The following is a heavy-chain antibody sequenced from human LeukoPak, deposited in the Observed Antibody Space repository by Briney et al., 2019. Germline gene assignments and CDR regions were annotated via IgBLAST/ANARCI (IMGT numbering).Heavy chain of an antibody. CDR2: IRYDGSNK. J-gene: IGHJ4*02. Sequence: PGGSLRLSCAASGFTFSSYGMHWVRQAPGKGLEWVAFIRYDGSNKYYADSVKGRFTISRDSSKNTLYLQMNSLRAEDTAVYYCAKNRRCSSTSCYEFYFDYWGQGTLVTVSS. CDR1: GFTFSSYG. V-gene: IGHV3-30*02. D-gene: IGHD2-2*01. CDR3: AKNRRCSSTSCYEFYFDY.